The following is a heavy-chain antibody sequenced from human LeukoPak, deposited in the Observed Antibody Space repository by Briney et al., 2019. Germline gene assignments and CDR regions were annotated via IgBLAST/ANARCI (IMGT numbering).Heavy chain of an antibody. Sequence: PSETLSLTCAVSGGSISSSNWWSWVRQPPGKGLDWIGEIYHSGSTNYNPSLKSRVTISVDKSKNQFSLKLSSVTAADTAVYYCARDPHSGYDSGFDYWGQGTLVTVSS. CDR1: GGSISSSNW. V-gene: IGHV4-4*02. CDR3: ARDPHSGYDSGFDY. CDR2: IYHSGST. J-gene: IGHJ4*02. D-gene: IGHD5-12*01.